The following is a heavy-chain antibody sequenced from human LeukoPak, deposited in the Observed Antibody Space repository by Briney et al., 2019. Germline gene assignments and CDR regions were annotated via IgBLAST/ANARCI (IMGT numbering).Heavy chain of an antibody. CDR1: GFTFSSYA. CDR2: ISGSGSAT. V-gene: IGHV3-23*01. D-gene: IGHD5-18*01. J-gene: IGHJ4*02. Sequence: GGSLRLSCAASGFTFSSYAMTWVRQAPGKGLEWVSVISGSGSATNYADSVKGRITISRDNSKNTLYLQMNSLRAEDTAVYYCAKDRGNSYGHFDYWGQGTLVTASS. CDR3: AKDRGNSYGHFDY.